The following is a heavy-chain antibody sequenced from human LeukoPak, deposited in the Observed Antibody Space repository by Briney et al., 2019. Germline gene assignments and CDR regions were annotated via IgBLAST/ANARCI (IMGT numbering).Heavy chain of an antibody. CDR1: GGSISGYY. CDR2: VYDNGST. J-gene: IGHJ6*02. D-gene: IGHD3-22*01. Sequence: SETLSLTCTVSGGSISGYYWSWSRQPPGKGLEWIGYVYDNGSTNYNPSLKSRVTISVDTSKNQFSLKLSSVTAADTAVYYCARGLYDSSGYYYVPSRTYYYYGMDVWGQGTTVTVSS. CDR3: ARGLYDSSGYYYVPSRTYYYYGMDV. V-gene: IGHV4-59*01.